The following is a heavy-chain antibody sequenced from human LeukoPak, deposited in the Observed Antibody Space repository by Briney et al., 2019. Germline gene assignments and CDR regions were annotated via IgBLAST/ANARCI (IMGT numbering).Heavy chain of an antibody. CDR3: ARDPFGGTHLIDGYNPNFDY. D-gene: IGHD5-24*01. V-gene: IGHV3-21*01. J-gene: IGHJ4*02. CDR2: ISSSNSYI. Sequence: GGSLRLSCAASGFTFSTYSMNWVRQAPGKGLEWVSSISSSNSYIYYADSVKGRFTISRDNSKNTLYLQMNSLRAEDTAVYYCARDPFGGTHLIDGYNPNFDYWGQGTLVTVSS. CDR1: GFTFSTYS.